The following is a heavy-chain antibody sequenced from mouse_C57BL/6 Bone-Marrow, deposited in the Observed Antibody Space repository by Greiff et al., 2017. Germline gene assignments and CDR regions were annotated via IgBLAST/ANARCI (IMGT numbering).Heavy chain of an antibody. J-gene: IGHJ4*01. CDR1: GYAFTNYL. CDR3: ARSDSNYYAMDY. D-gene: IGHD2-5*01. CDR2: INPGSGGT. Sequence: VQLQQSGAELVRPGTSVKVSCKASGYAFTNYLIEWVKQRPGQGLEWIGVINPGSGGTNYTEKFKGKATLTADKSSSTAYMQLSSLTSEDSAVYFCARSDSNYYAMDYWGQGTSVTVSS. V-gene: IGHV1-54*01.